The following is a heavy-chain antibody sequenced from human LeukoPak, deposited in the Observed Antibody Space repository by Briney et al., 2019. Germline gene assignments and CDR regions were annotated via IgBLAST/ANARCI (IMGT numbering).Heavy chain of an antibody. V-gene: IGHV3-48*01. CDR1: GFTFSSYS. Sequence: GGSLRLSCAASGFTFSSYSMNWVRQAPGKGLEWVSYISSSSSTIYYADSVKGRFTISRDNAKNSLYLQMNSLRAEDTAVYYCARDRPYYYDSSGSRTSGLFDYWGQGTLVTVSS. CDR2: ISSSSSTI. J-gene: IGHJ4*02. CDR3: ARDRPYYYDSSGSRTSGLFDY. D-gene: IGHD3-22*01.